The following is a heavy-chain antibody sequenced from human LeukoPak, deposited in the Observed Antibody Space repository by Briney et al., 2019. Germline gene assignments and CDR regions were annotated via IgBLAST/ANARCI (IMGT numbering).Heavy chain of an antibody. Sequence: SETLSLTCTVSGGSISTYCWNWIRQPPGKGLEWIGSVYYSGSANYNPSLESRVTISVDTSESQFSLRLSSVTAADTAVYYCARASFQRWLQLGGDWGQGTLVTVSS. CDR2: VYYSGSA. J-gene: IGHJ4*02. V-gene: IGHV4-59*01. CDR3: ARASFQRWLQLGGD. CDR1: GGSISTYC. D-gene: IGHD5-24*01.